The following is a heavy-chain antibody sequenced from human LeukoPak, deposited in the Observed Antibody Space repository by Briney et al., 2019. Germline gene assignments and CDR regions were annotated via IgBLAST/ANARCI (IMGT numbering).Heavy chain of an antibody. CDR1: GGTFSSYA. Sequence: SSVKVSCKASGGTFSSYAISWVRQAPGQGREWMGRIIPILCIANYAQKFHGKVTITADKSTSTAYMALSSLRSEHTAVYDCARAPIVVFINNWFDPWGQGTLVTVSS. CDR3: ARAPIVVFINNWFDP. CDR2: IIPILCIA. D-gene: IGHD3-22*01. V-gene: IGHV1-69*04. J-gene: IGHJ5*02.